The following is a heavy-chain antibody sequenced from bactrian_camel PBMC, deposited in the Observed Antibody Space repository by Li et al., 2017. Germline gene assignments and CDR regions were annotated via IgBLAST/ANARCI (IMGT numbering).Heavy chain of an antibody. J-gene: IGHJ4*01. CDR3: AAAPSRAYGACGNVLY. CDR2: IDSDGST. V-gene: IGHV3S53*01. CDR1: GVSTSC. D-gene: IGHD2*01. Sequence: HVQLVESGGGSVQSGGSLRLTCTASGVSTSCMAWFREAPGKEREGVATIDSDGSTLYADSVKGRFTISKDNAKNTLYLQMISLKPEDTAQYYCAAAPSRAYGACGNVLYWGQGTQVTVSS.